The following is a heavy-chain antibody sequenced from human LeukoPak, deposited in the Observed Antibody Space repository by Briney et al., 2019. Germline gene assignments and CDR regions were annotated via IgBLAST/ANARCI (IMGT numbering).Heavy chain of an antibody. CDR3: ARPGANGTTHSFDC. CDR2: ISSSGTTI. V-gene: IGHV3-11*01. Sequence: GGSLRLSCAASGFSLIDNYMSCIRQALGKGLGWGSYISSSGTTIYYADSVTALFTLSRDHAKNSLYLKMNRLRAEDTAVYYCARPGANGTTHSFDCWGQGTLVSVSS. D-gene: IGHD1-1*01. J-gene: IGHJ4*02. CDR1: GFSLIDNY.